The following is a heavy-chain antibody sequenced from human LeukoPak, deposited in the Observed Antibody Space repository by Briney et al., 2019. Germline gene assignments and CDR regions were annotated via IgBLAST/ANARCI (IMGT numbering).Heavy chain of an antibody. Sequence: GGSLRLSCAASGFTFSSYWMHWVRQAPGKGLVWVSRINSDGSSTNYADSVKGRFTISRDNAKNTLYLEMNSLRPEDTAVYYCARGGSRYLAHWGQGTLVTVSS. J-gene: IGHJ5*02. CDR3: ARGGSRYLAH. V-gene: IGHV3-74*01. CDR1: GFTFSSYW. D-gene: IGHD3-16*02. CDR2: INSDGSST.